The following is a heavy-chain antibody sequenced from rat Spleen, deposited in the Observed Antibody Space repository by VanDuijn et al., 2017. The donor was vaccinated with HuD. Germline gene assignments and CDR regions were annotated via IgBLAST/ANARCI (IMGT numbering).Heavy chain of an antibody. V-gene: IGHV3-3*01. CDR3: ASLYSSYSLYYFDY. D-gene: IGHD1-2*01. CDR1: YYSITSSYR. J-gene: IGHJ2*01. Sequence: EVQLQESGPGLVKPSQSLSLTCSVPYYSITSSYRWNWIRKFPGNKLEWMGYINSAGSTNYNPSLKSRISITRDTSKNQFFLQVNSVTTEDTATYYCASLYSSYSLYYFDYWGQGVMVIVSS. CDR2: INSAGST.